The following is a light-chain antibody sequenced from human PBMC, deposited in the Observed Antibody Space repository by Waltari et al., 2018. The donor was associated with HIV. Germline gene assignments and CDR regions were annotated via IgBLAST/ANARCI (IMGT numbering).Light chain of an antibody. CDR3: SSYTSSSTLVV. CDR1: SSDVGGYNS. CDR2: DVS. V-gene: IGLV2-14*03. Sequence: QSALTQPASVSGSPGQSITISCPGTSSDVGGYNSVSWYQQHPGKPPKLMIYDVSNRPSGVSNRFSGSKSGNTASLTISGLQAEDEADYYCSSYTSSSTLVVFGGGTKLTVL. J-gene: IGLJ2*01.